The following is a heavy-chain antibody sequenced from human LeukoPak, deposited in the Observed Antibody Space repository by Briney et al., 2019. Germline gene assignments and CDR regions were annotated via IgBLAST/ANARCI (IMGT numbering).Heavy chain of an antibody. CDR2: NPKSGDT. J-gene: IGHJ3*02. D-gene: IGHD3-10*01. CDR1: GYTFTGYH. CDR3: ARLGGNLWSVFDI. Sequence: DSVKVSCTASGYTFTGYHIHWVRQAPGQGLEWMGGNPKSGDTNYAQQFQGRVTMTRDTSITTAYMELSNLRSDDTAVYYCARLGGNLWSVFDIWGQGTMVTVSS. V-gene: IGHV1-2*02.